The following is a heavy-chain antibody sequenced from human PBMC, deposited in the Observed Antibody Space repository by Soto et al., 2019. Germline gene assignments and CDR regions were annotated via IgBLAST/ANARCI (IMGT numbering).Heavy chain of an antibody. J-gene: IGHJ4*02. CDR2: VDGDGSGT. Sequence: PGGSLRLSCAASGFTFSNYWMHWVRQTPGKGLVWVSRVDGDGSGTSYADSVTGRFAISRDNAKNTLYLQMNSLRAEDTAVYYCATIFDYWGQGVLVTVSS. CDR1: GFTFSNYW. V-gene: IGHV3-74*01. CDR3: ATIFDY.